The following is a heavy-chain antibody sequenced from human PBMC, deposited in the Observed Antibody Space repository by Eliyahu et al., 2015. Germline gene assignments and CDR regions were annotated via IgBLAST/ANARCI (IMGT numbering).Heavy chain of an antibody. V-gene: IGHV3-21*01. CDR1: GFXFXRXT. J-gene: IGHJ4*02. CDR3: ARWGDCSSTSCSGFDY. D-gene: IGHD2-2*01. Sequence: EVQLVESGGGLVKPGGSLXLXXXASGFXFXRXTMDWVRQAPGKGLEWVSSISSSSRYIYYADSVKGRFTISRDNAKSSLYLQMTSLRAEDTAVYYCARWGDCSSTSCSGFDYWGQGTLVTVSS. CDR2: ISSSSRYI.